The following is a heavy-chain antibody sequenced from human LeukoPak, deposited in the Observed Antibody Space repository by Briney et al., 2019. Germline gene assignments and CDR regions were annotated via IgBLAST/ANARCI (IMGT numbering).Heavy chain of an antibody. Sequence: PGRSLRLSCASSGFHFNSYSMHWVRQAPGKGLEWVAVISYDGSNKYYADSVKGRFTISRDNSKNTLYLQMNSLRAEDTAVYYCAKDAWNYGSGSYKVTYYMDVWGKGTTVTVSS. V-gene: IGHV3-30*18. CDR3: AKDAWNYGSGSYKVTYYMDV. CDR1: GFHFNSYS. J-gene: IGHJ6*03. D-gene: IGHD3-10*01. CDR2: ISYDGSNK.